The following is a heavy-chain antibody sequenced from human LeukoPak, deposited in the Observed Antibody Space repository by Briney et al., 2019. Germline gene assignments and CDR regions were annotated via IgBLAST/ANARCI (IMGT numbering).Heavy chain of an antibody. J-gene: IGHJ4*02. D-gene: IGHD1-1*01. Sequence: ASVKVSCKASGHTFTNNDINWVRQAPGQGLEWMGWMNPNSGNTGYAQKFQGRVSMTRNNSISTAYMELSGLRSEDTAVYYCARGARTKEFWGQGTQVTVSS. CDR3: ARGARTKEF. CDR1: GHTFTNND. V-gene: IGHV1-8*02. CDR2: MNPNSGNT.